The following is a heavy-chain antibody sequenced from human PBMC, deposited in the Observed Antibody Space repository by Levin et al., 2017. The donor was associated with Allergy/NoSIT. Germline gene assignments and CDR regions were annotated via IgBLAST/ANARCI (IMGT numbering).Heavy chain of an antibody. CDR1: GFTVINNY. Sequence: AGGSLRLSCAASGFTVINNYMTWVRQAPGKGLQWVSVIYSGGGTTYYADSVKGRFTISRDNSKNTLYLQMNSLRVEDTAVYYCARDSVFGAMGYLDYWGQGTLVTVSS. D-gene: IGHD5-18*01. J-gene: IGHJ4*02. V-gene: IGHV3-66*02. CDR2: IYSGGGTT. CDR3: ARDSVFGAMGYLDY.